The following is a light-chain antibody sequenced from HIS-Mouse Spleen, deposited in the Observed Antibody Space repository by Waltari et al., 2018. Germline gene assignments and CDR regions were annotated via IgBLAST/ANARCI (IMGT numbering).Light chain of an antibody. Sequence: DIQMTQSPSSLSASVGDRVTITCQASQDISNYLNLYQQKPGKAPKLLIYDAANLETGVPSRFSGSGSGTEFTFTISSLQPEDIATYYCQQYDNLLITFGQGTRLEIK. V-gene: IGKV1-33*01. CDR3: QQYDNLLIT. CDR1: QDISNY. J-gene: IGKJ5*01. CDR2: DAA.